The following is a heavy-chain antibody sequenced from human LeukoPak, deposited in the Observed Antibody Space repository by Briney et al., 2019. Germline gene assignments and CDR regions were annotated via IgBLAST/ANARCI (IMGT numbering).Heavy chain of an antibody. D-gene: IGHD3-10*01. Sequence: GGSLRLSCAASGFTCSRYGMRWVRQAPAEGLEWVSYISSGGSTIYYADSMKGRFTISRDNTKNSLYLQMNSLRAEDTAVYYCARYASGSINWGQGTLVTVSS. CDR2: ISSGGSTI. V-gene: IGHV3-48*03. CDR3: ARYASGSIN. CDR1: GFTCSRYG. J-gene: IGHJ4*02.